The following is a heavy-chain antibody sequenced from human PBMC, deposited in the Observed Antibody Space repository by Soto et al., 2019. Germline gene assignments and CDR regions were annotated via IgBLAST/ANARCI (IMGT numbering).Heavy chain of an antibody. CDR3: ARPGSPFIRTFGAGSAP. J-gene: IGHJ5*02. D-gene: IGHD3-16*01. CDR2: IYYSGST. CDR1: GGSINSYY. V-gene: IGHV4-59*01. Sequence: PSETLSLTYSVSGGSINSYYWRWIRQPAGKGLEWIAYIYYSGSTNYNPSLKSRVTTSLDTSKNQFSLKLSSVTAADTAVYYCARPGSPFIRTFGAGSAPWGKGTLVPVSS.